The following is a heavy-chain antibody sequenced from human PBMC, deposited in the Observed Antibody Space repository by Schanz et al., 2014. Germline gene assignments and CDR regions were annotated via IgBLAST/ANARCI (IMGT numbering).Heavy chain of an antibody. D-gene: IGHD2-2*01. V-gene: IGHV3-48*01. CDR1: GFTFSDSW. J-gene: IGHJ4*02. Sequence: EVQLVESGGGLVQPGGSLRLSCAASGFTFSDSWMHWVRQAPGKGLEWVSYISSSSGTIYYADSVKGRFTISRDNAKNSLFLQMNSLSAEDTAVYYCAKVAPAATYLDSWGLGTLVTVSS. CDR2: ISSSSGTI. CDR3: AKVAPAATYLDS.